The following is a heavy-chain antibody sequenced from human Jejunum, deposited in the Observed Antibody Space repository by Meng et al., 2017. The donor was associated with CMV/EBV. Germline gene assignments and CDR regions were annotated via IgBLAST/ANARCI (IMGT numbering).Heavy chain of an antibody. D-gene: IGHD1-7*01. Sequence: SAYYWAWVRQPPGKGLEWVGTIYFRGSTFLNPSLKSRLTMSVDTSKNQFSLRLSSVTAADTAVYYCARAPVTGTTNYYYYYGMDVWGQGTTVTVSS. CDR2: IYFRGST. J-gene: IGHJ6*02. CDR3: ARAPVTGTTNYYYYYGMDV. V-gene: IGHV4-39*07. CDR1: SAYY.